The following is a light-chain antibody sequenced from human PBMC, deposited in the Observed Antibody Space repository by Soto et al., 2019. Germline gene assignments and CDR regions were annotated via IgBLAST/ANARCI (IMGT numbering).Light chain of an antibody. CDR2: AAS. Sequence: DIQMTHSPSSLSASVGDRVTITCRASQGISNYLAWYQQKPGRVPKLLIYAASTLQSGVPSRFSGSGSGTDFTLIISSLQTADVATYYCQRYNSAPQTFGQGTRVDIK. V-gene: IGKV1-27*01. J-gene: IGKJ1*01. CDR1: QGISNY. CDR3: QRYNSAPQT.